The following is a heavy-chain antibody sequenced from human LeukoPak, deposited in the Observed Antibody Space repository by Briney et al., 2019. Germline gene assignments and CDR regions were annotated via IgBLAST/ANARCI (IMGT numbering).Heavy chain of an antibody. V-gene: IGHV4-34*01. D-gene: IGHD2-15*01. CDR3: ARVVRGGGYYCSGGSCYEEHFDY. CDR1: GGSFSGYY. CDR2: INHSGSI. Sequence: SETLSLTCAVYGGSFSGYYWSWIRQPPGKGLEWIGEINHSGSINYNPSLKSRVTISVDTSKNHFSLKLSSVTAADTAVYYCARVVRGGGYYCSGGSCYEEHFDYWGQGTLVTVSS. J-gene: IGHJ4*02.